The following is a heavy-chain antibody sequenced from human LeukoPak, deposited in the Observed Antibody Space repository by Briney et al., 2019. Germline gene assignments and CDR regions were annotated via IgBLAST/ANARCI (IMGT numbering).Heavy chain of an antibody. V-gene: IGHV3-21*01. CDR3: AREYSTYFDP. CDR1: GFTFSSYS. CDR2: ISSSSSYI. J-gene: IGHJ5*02. Sequence: GGSLRLSCAASGFTFSSYSMNRVRQAPGKGLEWVSSISSSSSYIYYADSVKGRFTISRDNAKNSLYLQMNSLRAEDTAAYYCAREYSTYFDPWGQGTLVTVSS. D-gene: IGHD6-13*01.